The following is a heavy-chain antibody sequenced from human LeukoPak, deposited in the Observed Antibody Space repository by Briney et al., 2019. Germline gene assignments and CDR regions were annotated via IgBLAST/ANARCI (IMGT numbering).Heavy chain of an antibody. D-gene: IGHD3-22*01. CDR1: GGSISSYY. CDR2: IYYSGST. Sequence: SETLSLTCTVSGGSISSYYWSWIRQPPGKGLEWIGYIYYSGSTNYNPSLKSRVTISVDTSKNQFSLKLSSVTAADTAVYYCARSPSSGYYYSGHGAFDIWGQGTMVAVSS. J-gene: IGHJ3*02. CDR3: ARSPSSGYYYSGHGAFDI. V-gene: IGHV4-59*01.